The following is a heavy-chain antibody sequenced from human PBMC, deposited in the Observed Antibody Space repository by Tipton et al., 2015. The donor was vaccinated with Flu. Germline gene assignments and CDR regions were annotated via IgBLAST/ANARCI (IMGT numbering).Heavy chain of an antibody. CDR3: ARDPSLGMPDYFDS. Sequence: TLSLTCAVTGYSINSGYFWGWIRQPPGKGLEWIGSLSHSGRTYYNPSLKSRITISVDTSRNQFSLRLNSLTAADTAVYYCARDPSLGMPDYFDSWGQGILVTASS. CDR1: GYSINSGYF. D-gene: IGHD2-2*01. J-gene: IGHJ4*02. V-gene: IGHV4-38-2*02. CDR2: LSHSGRT.